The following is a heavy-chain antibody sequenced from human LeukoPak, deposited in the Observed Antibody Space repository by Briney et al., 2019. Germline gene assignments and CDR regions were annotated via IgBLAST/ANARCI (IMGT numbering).Heavy chain of an antibody. J-gene: IGHJ4*02. V-gene: IGHV3-48*01. Sequence: PGGSLRLSCAASGFTFSSYSMNWVRQAPGKGLEWVSYISSSSSTIYYADSVKGRFTISRDNAKNSLYLQMNSLRAEDTAVYYCARDWYYYDSSGYGYWGQGTLVTVSS. CDR1: GFTFSSYS. CDR3: ARDWYYYDSSGYGY. D-gene: IGHD3-22*01. CDR2: ISSSSSTI.